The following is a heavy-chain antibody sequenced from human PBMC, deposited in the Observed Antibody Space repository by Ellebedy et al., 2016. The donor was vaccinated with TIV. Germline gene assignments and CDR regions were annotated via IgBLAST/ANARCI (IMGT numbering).Heavy chain of an antibody. D-gene: IGHD2/OR15-2a*01. J-gene: IGHJ5*02. Sequence: GESLKISCQASGYNFTHYWIAWVRQMPGKGLEFMGIILPGGSDTKYSPSFQGQVTISVDKSINTPYLQWNSLKASDTAMYYCATSLSALEPWGQGTLVTVSS. CDR1: GYNFTHYW. CDR3: ATSLSALEP. CDR2: ILPGGSDT. V-gene: IGHV5-51*01.